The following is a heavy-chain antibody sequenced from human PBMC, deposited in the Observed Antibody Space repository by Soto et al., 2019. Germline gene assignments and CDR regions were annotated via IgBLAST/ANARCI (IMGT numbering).Heavy chain of an antibody. J-gene: IGHJ4*02. CDR2: IYYSGST. CDR3: ATYGSGGYYYFDY. D-gene: IGHD3-10*01. V-gene: IGHV4-39*01. Sequence: QLQLQESGPGLVKPSETLSLTCTVSGGSVGSSGYYWGWIRQPPGKGLEWIGSIYYSGSTYYNPSLKSRVTISADTSSDQFSLKLTSVTAADTAVYYCATYGSGGYYYFDYWGQGTLVTVSS. CDR1: GGSVGSSGYY.